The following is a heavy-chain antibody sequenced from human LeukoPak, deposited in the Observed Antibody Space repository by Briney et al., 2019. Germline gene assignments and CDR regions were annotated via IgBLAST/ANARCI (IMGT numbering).Heavy chain of an antibody. V-gene: IGHV3-7*01. D-gene: IGHD3-16*01. Sequence: PGGSLRLSCAASGFTFSSYWMSWVRQAPGKGLEWVANIKQDGSEKYYVDSVKGRFTISRDNAKNSLYLQMNSLRAEDTAMYYCARVRFDALGVLEYFDYWGQGTLVTVSS. CDR3: ARVRFDALGVLEYFDY. CDR2: IKQDGSEK. CDR1: GFTFSSYW. J-gene: IGHJ4*02.